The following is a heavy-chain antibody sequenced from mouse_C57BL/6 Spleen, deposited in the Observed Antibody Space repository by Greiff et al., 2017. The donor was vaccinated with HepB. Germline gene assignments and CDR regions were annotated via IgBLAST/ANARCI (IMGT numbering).Heavy chain of an antibody. CDR1: GYTFTSYW. Sequence: QVQLQQPGAELVRPGTSVKLSCKASGYTFTSYWMHWVKQRPGQGLEWIGVIDPSDSYTNYNQKFKGKATLTVDTSSSTAYMQLSSLTFEDSAVYYCARMGSWYFDVWGTGTTVTVSS. V-gene: IGHV1-59*01. CDR2: IDPSDSYT. J-gene: IGHJ1*03. CDR3: ARMGSWYFDV.